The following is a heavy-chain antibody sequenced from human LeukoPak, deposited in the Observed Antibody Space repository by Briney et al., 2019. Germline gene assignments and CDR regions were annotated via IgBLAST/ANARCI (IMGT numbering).Heavy chain of an antibody. Sequence: ASVKVSCKASGYTFTSYDINWVRQATGQGLEWMGWMNPNSGNTGYAQKFQGRVTMTRNTSISTAYMELSSLRSEDTAVYYCARGYYGSGSYENYYYYYMDVWGKGTTVTVSS. CDR1: GYTFTSYD. CDR3: ARGYYGSGSYENYYYYYMDV. J-gene: IGHJ6*03. V-gene: IGHV1-8*01. D-gene: IGHD3-10*01. CDR2: MNPNSGNT.